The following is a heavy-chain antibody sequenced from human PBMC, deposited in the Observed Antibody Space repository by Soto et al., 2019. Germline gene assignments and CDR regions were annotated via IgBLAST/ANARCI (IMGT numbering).Heavy chain of an antibody. CDR1: RFNFSDYY. D-gene: IGHD1-20*01. J-gene: IGHJ3*01. V-gene: IGHV3-11*01. Sequence: GGSLKLSCASSRFNFSDYYISWIRQAPGKGLEWVSYISSSGTTIYYADSVKGRFTISRDNAKNSLYLQMSSLRAADTAFYYCARVSLTATDAFDVWGQGTMVTVSS. CDR2: ISSSGTTI. CDR3: ARVSLTATDAFDV.